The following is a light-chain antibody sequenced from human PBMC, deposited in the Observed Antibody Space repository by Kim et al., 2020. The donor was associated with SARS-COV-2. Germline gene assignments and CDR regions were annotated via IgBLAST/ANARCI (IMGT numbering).Light chain of an antibody. CDR3: QQRSDWPT. J-gene: IGKJ4*01. CDR2: GAS. Sequence: EIVLTQSPATLSLSPGERATLSCRASQSVSGSLGWYQQKPGQAPRLLIYGASNRASGIPSRFSGSGSGTDFTLTISSLEPEDFVVYYCQQRSDWPTFGGGTKVDIK. CDR1: QSVSGS. V-gene: IGKV3-11*01.